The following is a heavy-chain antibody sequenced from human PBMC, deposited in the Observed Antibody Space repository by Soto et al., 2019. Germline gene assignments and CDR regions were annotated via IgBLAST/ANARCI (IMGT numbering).Heavy chain of an antibody. D-gene: IGHD6-6*01. Sequence: QVQLVQSGAEVKKPGSSVKVSCKASGGTFSSYAISWVRQAPGQGLEWMGGIIPIFGTANYAQKFQGRVTITADESTSTAYMELSSLRSEDTAVYYCAREGVAARPNLYSYGMDVWGQGTTVTVSS. CDR2: IIPIFGTA. V-gene: IGHV1-69*01. J-gene: IGHJ6*02. CDR1: GGTFSSYA. CDR3: AREGVAARPNLYSYGMDV.